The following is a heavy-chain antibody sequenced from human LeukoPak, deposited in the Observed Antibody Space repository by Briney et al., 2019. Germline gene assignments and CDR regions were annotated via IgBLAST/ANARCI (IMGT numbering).Heavy chain of an antibody. CDR2: INPSGSKT. V-gene: IGHV1-46*01. D-gene: IGHD1-26*01. CDR1: ANTFTGYY. CDR3: ARDRSDAGEPDNWFDP. J-gene: IGHJ5*02. Sequence: ASVKVSCKASANTFTGYYMHWVRQAPGQGLEWMGIINPSGSKTYYAQKFQGRVTMTRDMSTSTVYMELSSLRSEDTAVYYCARDRSDAGEPDNWFDPWGQGTLVTVSS.